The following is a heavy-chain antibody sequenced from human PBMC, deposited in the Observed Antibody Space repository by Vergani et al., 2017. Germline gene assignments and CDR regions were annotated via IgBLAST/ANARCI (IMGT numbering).Heavy chain of an antibody. CDR1: GFTFRIYG. CDR2: IRYDGTKR. V-gene: IGHV3-30*02. J-gene: IGHJ1*01. CDR3: TKAGQYDSDNFHDS. D-gene: IGHD3-22*01. Sequence: QVQLVESGGGVVQPGGSLRLSCIASGFTFRIYGMHWVRQAPGKGLGWVAFIRYDGTKRFYGDSVKGRFTISRDNSKTTVFLQRNSLRADDSAVYYCTKAGQYDSDNFHDSWGQGALVTVAS.